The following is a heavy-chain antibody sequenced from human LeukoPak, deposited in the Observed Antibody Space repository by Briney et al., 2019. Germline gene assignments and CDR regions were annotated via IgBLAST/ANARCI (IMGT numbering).Heavy chain of an antibody. CDR3: ARVLNYYDSSGYYFSY. D-gene: IGHD3-22*01. CDR2: IKTDGSST. J-gene: IGHJ4*02. V-gene: IGHV3-74*01. Sequence: GGSLRLSCAASGFTFSSYWMNWVRQAPGKGLVWVSRIKTDGSSTNYADSVKGRFTISRDNSKNTLYLQMNSLRVEDTAVYYCARVLNYYDSSGYYFSYWGQGTLVTVSS. CDR1: GFTFSSYW.